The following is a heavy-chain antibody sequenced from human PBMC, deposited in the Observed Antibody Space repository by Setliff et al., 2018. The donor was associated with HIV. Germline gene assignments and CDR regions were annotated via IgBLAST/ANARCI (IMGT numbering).Heavy chain of an antibody. D-gene: IGHD3-3*01. CDR2: LFSRGTT. CDR1: GGSITSAPYN. V-gene: IGHV4-39*01. J-gene: IGHJ4*02. CDR3: ARHGQSFDFSIASEGYYFDS. Sequence: SETLSLTCTVSGGSITSAPYNWGWIRQPPGKGLEWVGSLFSRGTTYYHPSLKSRVTISLDTSQNHSSLKLTSVTAADTAVYYCARHGQSFDFSIASEGYYFDSWGQGTLVTV.